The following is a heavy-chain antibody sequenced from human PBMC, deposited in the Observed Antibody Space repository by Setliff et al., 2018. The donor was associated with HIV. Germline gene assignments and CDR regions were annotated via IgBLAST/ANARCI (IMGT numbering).Heavy chain of an antibody. CDR2: ISAYNGDT. CDR3: ARDAWVEFLEWTFYGMDV. V-gene: IGHV1-18*01. J-gene: IGHJ6*02. D-gene: IGHD3-3*02. CDR1: GYTFTSYG. Sequence: VASVKVSCKTSGYTFTSYGISWVRQAPGQGLEWVGWISAYNGDTKYAQKVQGRVTLTTDTSSSTVYMELRSLRSDDTAVYYCARDAWVEFLEWTFYGMDVWGQGTTVTVSS.